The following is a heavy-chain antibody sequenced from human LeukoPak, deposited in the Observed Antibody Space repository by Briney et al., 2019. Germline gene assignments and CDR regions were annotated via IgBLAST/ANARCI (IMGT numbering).Heavy chain of an antibody. Sequence: RGSLRLSCAASGFTFSSYWMHWVRQAPGKGLVWVSRLNSDGSSTSYADSVKGRFTISRDNAETTLHLQMNNLSAEDTAVYYCARASNRNSINFDYWGQGALVTVSS. CDR1: GFTFSSYW. J-gene: IGHJ4*02. V-gene: IGHV3-74*01. CDR3: ARASNRNSINFDY. D-gene: IGHD1-7*01. CDR2: LNSDGSST.